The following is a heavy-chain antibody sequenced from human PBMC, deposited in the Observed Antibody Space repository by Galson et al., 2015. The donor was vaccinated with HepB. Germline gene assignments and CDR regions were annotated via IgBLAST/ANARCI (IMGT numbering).Heavy chain of an antibody. D-gene: IGHD6-25*01. Sequence: SLTCTVSGGSISNYYWSWIRQPPGKGLEWIGYIYYSGSTNYNPSLKSRVTISIDTSTNQFSLKLSSVTAADTAVYYCARTSPAAYYYYGMDVWGQGTTVTVSS. J-gene: IGHJ6*02. CDR3: ARTSPAAYYYYGMDV. CDR1: GGSISNYY. CDR2: IYYSGST. V-gene: IGHV4-59*01.